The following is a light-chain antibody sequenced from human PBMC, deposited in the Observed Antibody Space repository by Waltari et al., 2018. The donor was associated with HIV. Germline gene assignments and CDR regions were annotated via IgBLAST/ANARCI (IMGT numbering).Light chain of an antibody. J-gene: IGLJ3*02. CDR3: ASFTSNTWL. V-gene: IGLV2-14*01. Sequence: QSALTQPASVSASHGQPITITCAGNNGDLGADKSVSWYHHVPGPAPQLVIYEGTNRPLGVSDRFSASKSGDTASLTISYLLNEDEGDYYCASFTSNTWLFGGGTKVTVL. CDR2: EGT. CDR1: NGDLGADKS.